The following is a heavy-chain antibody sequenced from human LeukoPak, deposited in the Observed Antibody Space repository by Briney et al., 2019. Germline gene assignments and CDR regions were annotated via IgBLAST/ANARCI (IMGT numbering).Heavy chain of an antibody. CDR2: IYYGGST. D-gene: IGHD2-15*01. Sequence: PSETLSLTCTVSGGSISSSSYYWGWIRQPPGKGLEWIVSIYYGGSTYYNPSLKSRVTISVAPSKNQFSLKLSSVTAADTAVYYCAGRYCSGGSCYSDNWFDPWGQGTLVTVFS. CDR1: GGSISSSSYY. J-gene: IGHJ5*02. CDR3: AGRYCSGGSCYSDNWFDP. V-gene: IGHV4-39*01.